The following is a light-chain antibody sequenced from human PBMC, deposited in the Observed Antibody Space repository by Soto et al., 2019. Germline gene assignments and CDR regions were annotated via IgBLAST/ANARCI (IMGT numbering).Light chain of an antibody. V-gene: IGKV3-20*01. CDR3: QQYHSAPFT. J-gene: IGKJ3*01. CDR1: QSVSNNY. Sequence: EIVLTQSPGTLSLSPGERATLSCRASQSVSNNYLAWYQQKPCQAPRLLIYGASNRATGIPDRFSGSGSGTDFTLTISRLEPEDFAVYYCQQYHSAPFTFGPGTKVDIK. CDR2: GAS.